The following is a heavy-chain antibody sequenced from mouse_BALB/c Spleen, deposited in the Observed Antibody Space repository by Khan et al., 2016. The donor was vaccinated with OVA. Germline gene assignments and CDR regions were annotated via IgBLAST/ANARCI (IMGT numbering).Heavy chain of an antibody. CDR1: GFSLTDYA. CDR3: AKDPPDYAMDY. V-gene: IGHV2-6-5*01. CDR2: IWAGGSK. J-gene: IGHJ4*01. Sequence: QVHLKESGPGLVAPSQSLSITCTVLGFSLTDYAVSWIRQPPGKGLVWLGVIWAGGSKYYNSALKSRLSISKDKSKSPVFLKMNSLQTDDTAMYYCAKDPPDYAMDYWGQGTSVTVSS.